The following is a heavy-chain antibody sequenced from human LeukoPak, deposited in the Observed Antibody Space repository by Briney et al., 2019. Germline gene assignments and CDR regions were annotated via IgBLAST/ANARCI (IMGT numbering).Heavy chain of an antibody. Sequence: SETLSLTCTVSGGSISSSSYYWGWIRQPPGKGLEWIGSIYYSGSTYYNPSLKSRVTISVDTSKNQFSLKLSSVTAADTAVYYCARDPYGGKYYYYYYYMDVWGKGTTVTVSS. CDR2: IYYSGST. CDR1: GGSISSSSYY. CDR3: ARDPYGGKYYYYYYYMDV. V-gene: IGHV4-39*07. D-gene: IGHD4-23*01. J-gene: IGHJ6*03.